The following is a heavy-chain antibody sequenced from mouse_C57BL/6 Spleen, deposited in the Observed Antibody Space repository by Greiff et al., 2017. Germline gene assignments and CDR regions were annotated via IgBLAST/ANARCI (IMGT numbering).Heavy chain of an antibody. Sequence: QVQLQQPGAELVKPGASVKMSCKASGYTFTSYWITWVKQRPGQGLEWIGDIYPGSGSTNYNEKFKSKDTLTVDTSSSTAYMQLSSLTSEDSAVYYCARGDYGYAMDYWGQGTSVTVSS. J-gene: IGHJ4*01. CDR2: IYPGSGST. V-gene: IGHV1-55*01. CDR3: ARGDYGYAMDY. CDR1: GYTFTSYW. D-gene: IGHD2-4*01.